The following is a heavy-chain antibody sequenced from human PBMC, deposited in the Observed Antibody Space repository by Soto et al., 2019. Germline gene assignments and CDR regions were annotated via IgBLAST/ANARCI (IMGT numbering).Heavy chain of an antibody. CDR2: IYYSVST. V-gene: IGHV4-59*01. Sequence: PSETLSLTCTVSGGSISSYYWSWIRQPPGKGLEWIGYIYYSVSTNYNPSLKSRVTISLDTSKNQISLMLTSVTVADTAVYYCARSRWFDSWGQGTLVTVSS. CDR1: GGSISSYY. J-gene: IGHJ5*01. CDR3: ARSRWFDS.